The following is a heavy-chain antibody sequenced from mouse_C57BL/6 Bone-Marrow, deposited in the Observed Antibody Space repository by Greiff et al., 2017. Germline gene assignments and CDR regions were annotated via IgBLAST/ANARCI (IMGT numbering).Heavy chain of an antibody. Sequence: EVQLVQSGGGLVKPGGSLKLSCAASGFPFSDYGMHWVRQAPEKGLEWVAYISSGSSTIYYAGTVKGRFTISRDNSKNTLFLQMTSLRADDTAMYYCARPAYYSNYLFYYCACWGEGTTLTVSS. CDR2: ISSGSSTI. CDR1: GFPFSDYG. D-gene: IGHD2-5*01. CDR3: ARPAYYSNYLFYYCAC. V-gene: IGHV5-17*01. J-gene: IGHJ2*01.